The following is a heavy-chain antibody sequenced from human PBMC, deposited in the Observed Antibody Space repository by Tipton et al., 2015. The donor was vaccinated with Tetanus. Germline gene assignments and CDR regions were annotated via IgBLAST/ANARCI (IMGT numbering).Heavy chain of an antibody. CDR1: GFIFSNYW. CDR2: INRNGGGK. V-gene: IGHV3-7*01. J-gene: IGHJ6*03. D-gene: IGHD3/OR15-3a*01. CDR3: ARDRGEDWTNFYYMDV. Sequence: SLRLSCSASGFIFSNYWMSWARQAPGKGLEWVANINRNGGGKYYVDSVKGRFTISRDEAKKSVYLEMSSLTVGDTAVYYCARDRGEDWTNFYYMDVWGKGATVTVSS.